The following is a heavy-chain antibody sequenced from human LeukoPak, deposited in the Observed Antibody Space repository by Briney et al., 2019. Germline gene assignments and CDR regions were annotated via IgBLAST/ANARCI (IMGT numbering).Heavy chain of an antibody. CDR3: ARDLDAFDI. V-gene: IGHV4-39*07. CDR1: GGSISSSSYY. J-gene: IGHJ3*02. CDR2: IYYSGST. Sequence: SETLSPTCTVSGGSISSSSYYWGWIRQPPGKGLEWIGSIYYSGSTYYNPSLKSRVTISVDTSKNQFSLKLSSVTAADTAVYYCARDLDAFDIWGQGTMVTVSS.